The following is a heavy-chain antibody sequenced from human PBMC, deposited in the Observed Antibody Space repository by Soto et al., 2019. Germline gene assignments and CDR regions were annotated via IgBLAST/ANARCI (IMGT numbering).Heavy chain of an antibody. CDR3: ARVVAATNYYSYGMDV. Sequence: QVQLVQSGAEVKKPGSSVKVSCKASGGTFSSYAISWVRQAPGQGLEWMGGIIPIFGTANYAQKFQGRVTITADESTSTAYMDLSSLRSEDTAVYYCARVVAATNYYSYGMDVWGQGTTVTVSS. D-gene: IGHD2-15*01. CDR1: GGTFSSYA. J-gene: IGHJ6*02. CDR2: IIPIFGTA. V-gene: IGHV1-69*01.